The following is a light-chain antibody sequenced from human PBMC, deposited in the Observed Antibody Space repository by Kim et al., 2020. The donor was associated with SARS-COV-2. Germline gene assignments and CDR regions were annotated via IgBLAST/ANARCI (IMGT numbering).Light chain of an antibody. CDR2: YVD. V-gene: IGLV1-44*01. Sequence: QSVLTQPPSVSGTPGQRVTISCFGSNSNIGTKTVNWYRQLPGTAPTLLIYYVDRRPSGVPDRFCGSKSGTSASLAISGLQSGHEADYYCSTWDVSLNVHVFGGGTKLTVL. CDR3: STWDVSLNVHV. J-gene: IGLJ3*02. CDR1: NSNIGTKT.